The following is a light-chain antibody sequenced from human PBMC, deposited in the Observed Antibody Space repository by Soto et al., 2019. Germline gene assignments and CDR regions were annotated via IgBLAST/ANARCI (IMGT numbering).Light chain of an antibody. Sequence: PGERATLSCRASQSVSSNLAWYQQKPGQAPRLLIFDASSRATGIPARFSGSGSGTDFILTISSLEPEDFAVYYCQQHSNWPLTFGGGTKVEIK. V-gene: IGKV3-11*01. CDR1: QSVSSN. CDR2: DAS. CDR3: QQHSNWPLT. J-gene: IGKJ4*01.